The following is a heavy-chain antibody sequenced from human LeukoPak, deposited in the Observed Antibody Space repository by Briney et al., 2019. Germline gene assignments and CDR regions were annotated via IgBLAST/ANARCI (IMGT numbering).Heavy chain of an antibody. V-gene: IGHV5-51*01. CDR1: GYSFTSYW. D-gene: IGHD3-22*01. J-gene: IGHJ2*01. CDR2: IYPGDSDT. CDR3: ARPKGHDSSGYYHWYFDL. Sequence: GESLKISCKGSGYSFTSYWIGWVRQMPGKGLEWMGIIYPGDSDTRYSPSFQGQVTISADKSISTAYLQWSSLKASDTAMYYCARPKGHDSSGYYHWYFDLWGRGTLVTVSS.